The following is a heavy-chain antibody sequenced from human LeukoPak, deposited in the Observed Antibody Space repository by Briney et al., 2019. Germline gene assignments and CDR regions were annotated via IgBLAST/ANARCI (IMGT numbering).Heavy chain of an antibody. CDR3: ARDQGGYYSSSWVFDY. V-gene: IGHV1-24*01. CDR2: FDPEDGET. Sequence: GASVKVSCKVSGYTLTELSMHWVRQAPGKGLEWMGGFDPEDGETIYAQKFQGRVTITADKSTSTAYMELSSLRSEDTAVYYCARDQGGYYSSSWVFDYWGQGTLVTVSS. J-gene: IGHJ4*02. D-gene: IGHD6-13*01. CDR1: GYTLTELS.